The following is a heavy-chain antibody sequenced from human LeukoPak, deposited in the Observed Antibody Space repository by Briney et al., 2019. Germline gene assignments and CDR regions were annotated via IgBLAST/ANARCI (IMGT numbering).Heavy chain of an antibody. Sequence: APVKVSCKASGGTFSSYAISWVRQAPGQGLEWMGGIIPIFGTANYAQKFQGRVTITADESTSTAYTELSSLRSEDTAVYYCARVGYSYGTFDYWGQGTLVTVSS. CDR2: IIPIFGTA. V-gene: IGHV1-69*01. CDR1: GGTFSSYA. D-gene: IGHD5-18*01. J-gene: IGHJ4*02. CDR3: ARVGYSYGTFDY.